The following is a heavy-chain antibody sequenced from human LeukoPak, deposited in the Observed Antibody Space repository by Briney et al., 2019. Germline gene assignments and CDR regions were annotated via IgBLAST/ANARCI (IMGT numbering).Heavy chain of an antibody. CDR2: IYYSGST. CDR3: ARIVAVAGIYNPAY. V-gene: IGHV4-39*01. D-gene: IGHD6-19*01. CDR1: GGSISSSSYY. Sequence: SETLSLTCTVSGGSISSSSYYWGWIRQPPGKGLEWIGSIYYSGSTYYNPSLKSRITICVDTYKNQFSLKLSSGTAADTAVYYCARIVAVAGIYNPAYWGQGTLVTVSS. J-gene: IGHJ4*02.